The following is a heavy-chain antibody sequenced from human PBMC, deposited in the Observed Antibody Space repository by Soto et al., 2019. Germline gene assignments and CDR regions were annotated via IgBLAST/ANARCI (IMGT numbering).Heavy chain of an antibody. Sequence: ASAELSCQTSGYSFPNYDVCWVRKDTGQGLEWMGWMNPGSGDTGYAQKFQGRVTMTRDISIATAYMELSSLRSDDTAIYDCARMATSGSLNCCDPWGQGPLVTVSA. V-gene: IGHV1-8*01. CDR3: ARMATSGSLNCCDP. D-gene: IGHD3-10*01. CDR2: MNPGSGDT. CDR1: GYSFPNYD. J-gene: IGHJ5*02.